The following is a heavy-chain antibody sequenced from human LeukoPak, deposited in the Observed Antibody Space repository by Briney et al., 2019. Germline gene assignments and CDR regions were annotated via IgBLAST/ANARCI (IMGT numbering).Heavy chain of an antibody. J-gene: IGHJ3*01. V-gene: IGHV3-7*01. CDR1: RFTFNNYW. CDR3: ARDKEKGSTSGSSFHL. D-gene: IGHD1-26*01. Sequence: PGGSLRLSCTASRFTFNNYWMTWVRRAPGKGLEWVANIREDGGEEYYVDSVKGRFTISRDNAKKSLYLQMNSLRVEDTGIYYCARDKEKGSTSGSSFHLWGRGTMVTVSS. CDR2: IREDGGEE.